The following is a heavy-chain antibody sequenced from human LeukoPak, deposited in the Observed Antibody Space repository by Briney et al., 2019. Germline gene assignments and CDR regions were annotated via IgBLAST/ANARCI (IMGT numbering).Heavy chain of an antibody. V-gene: IGHV4-31*11. J-gene: IGHJ4*02. CDR2: IYYSGST. CDR1: GGSFSGYY. CDR3: ARLTRQRNYDYVWGSYRSYFDY. D-gene: IGHD3-16*02. Sequence: SETLSLTCAVYGGSFSGYYWSWIRQHPGKGLEWIGYIYYSGSTYYNPSLKSRVTISVDTSKNQFSLKLSSVTAADTAVYYCARLTRQRNYDYVWGSYRSYFDYWGQGTLVTVSS.